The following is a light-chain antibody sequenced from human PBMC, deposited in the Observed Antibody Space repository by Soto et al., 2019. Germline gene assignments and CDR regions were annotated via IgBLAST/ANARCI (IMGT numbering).Light chain of an antibody. J-gene: IGKJ1*01. CDR3: LQYNTYPRT. CDR1: QAIRND. Sequence: DIQMTQSPSSLSASLGDIVTITCRASQAIRNDLGWYQQKVGEAPKCLIYGASALQSGVPPRFSGSGYGTEFTLTISSLQPEDFATYYCLQYNTYPRTFGQGTKVEVE. CDR2: GAS. V-gene: IGKV1-17*01.